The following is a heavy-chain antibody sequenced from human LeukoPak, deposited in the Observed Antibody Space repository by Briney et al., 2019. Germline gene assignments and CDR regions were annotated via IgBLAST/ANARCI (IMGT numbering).Heavy chain of an antibody. V-gene: IGHV1-69*05. CDR3: ARERDYGDPRD. J-gene: IGHJ4*02. CDR1: GGTFSSYA. D-gene: IGHD4-17*01. CDR2: IIPIFGTA. Sequence: SVKVSCKASGGTFSSYAISWVRQAPGQGLEWMGRIIPIFGTANYAQKFQGRVTITTDESASTAYMELSSLRSEDTAVYYCARERDYGDPRDWGQGTLVTVSS.